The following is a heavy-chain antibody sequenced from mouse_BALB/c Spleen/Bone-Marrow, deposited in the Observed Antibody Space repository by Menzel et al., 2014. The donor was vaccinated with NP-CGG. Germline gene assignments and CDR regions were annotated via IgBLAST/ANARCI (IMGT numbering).Heavy chain of an antibody. CDR1: GYTFTDHA. J-gene: IGHJ3*01. Sequence: VQLQQSDAELVKPGASVKISCKASGYTFTDHAIHWVKQKPEQGLEWIGYIXPGDGVIKYNEKFKGKAILTADKSSSTAYMQLNSLTSEDSAVYFCKRSLGRFAYWGQGTLVTVSA. D-gene: IGHD4-1*01. V-gene: IGHV1S53*02. CDR2: IXPGDGVI. CDR3: KRSLGRFAY.